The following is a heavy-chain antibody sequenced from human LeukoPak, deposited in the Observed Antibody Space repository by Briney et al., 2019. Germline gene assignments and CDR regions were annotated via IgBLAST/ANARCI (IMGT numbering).Heavy chain of an antibody. CDR1: GFTFSTYT. V-gene: IGHV3-30-3*01. D-gene: IGHD1-7*01. CDR3: ARDYWWNYDY. CDR2: ISKDGSDK. J-gene: IGHJ4*02. Sequence: GGSLRLSCAASGFTFSTYTMNWVRQAPGKGLEWVAVISKDGSDKYYPGSVRGRFTISRDNSKNTIYLQMDSLRAEDTAIYYCARDYWWNYDYWGQGTLVTVSS.